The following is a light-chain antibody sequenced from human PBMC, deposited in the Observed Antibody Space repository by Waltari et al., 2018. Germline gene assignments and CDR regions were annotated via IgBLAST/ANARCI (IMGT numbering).Light chain of an antibody. J-gene: IGKJ1*01. V-gene: IGKV1-13*02. CDR3: QQGNSNPWT. CDR2: YAN. CDR1: QGISSY. Sequence: IQMSQSPSSLSASVGDRVTITCRASQGISSYLNWYQQKPGKAPKLLIYYANSLASGVPSRFSGSGSGTEFTLTISSLQPEDFATHYCQQGNSNPWTFGQGTKVEIK.